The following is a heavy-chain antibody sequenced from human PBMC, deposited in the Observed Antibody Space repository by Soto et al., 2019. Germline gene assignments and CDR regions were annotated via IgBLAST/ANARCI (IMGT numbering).Heavy chain of an antibody. V-gene: IGHV3-30*18. Sequence: GGSLRLSCAASGFTFSSYGMHWVRQAPGKGLEWVAVISYDGSNKYYADSVKGRFTISRDNSKNTLYLQMNSLRAEDTAVYYCAKDRGSGSYLRDLYYYYGMDVWGQGTTVTVSS. CDR2: ISYDGSNK. CDR1: GFTFSSYG. J-gene: IGHJ6*02. CDR3: AKDRGSGSYLRDLYYYYGMDV. D-gene: IGHD1-26*01.